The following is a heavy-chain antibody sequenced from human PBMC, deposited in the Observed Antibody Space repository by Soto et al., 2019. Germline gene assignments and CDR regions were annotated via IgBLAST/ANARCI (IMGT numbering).Heavy chain of an antibody. D-gene: IGHD6-19*01. CDR2: ISAYNGNT. V-gene: IGHV1-18*01. CDR3: ARSEAVAGPFGY. Sequence: ASVKVSCKASGYTFNSYGISWVRQAPGQGLEWMGWISAYNGNTNYAQKLQGRVTMTTDTSTSTAYMELRSLRSDDTAVYYCARSEAVAGPFGYWGQGTLVTVSS. J-gene: IGHJ4*02. CDR1: GYTFNSYG.